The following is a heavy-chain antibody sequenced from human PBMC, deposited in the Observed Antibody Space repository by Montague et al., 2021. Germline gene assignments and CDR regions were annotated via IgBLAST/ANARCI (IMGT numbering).Heavy chain of an antibody. CDR2: INHSGDA. Sequence: SETLSLTCGVYGGPFSGYFWTWIRQPPGKGLEWVGEINHSGDANYNPSLESRVTMTVDTSKRQFSLRLTSLTAADTAIYYCARDTWFRENLSSLYYYGIDVRGPGTPVTVSS. D-gene: IGHD3-10*01. J-gene: IGHJ6*02. CDR3: ARDTWFRENLSSLYYYGIDV. CDR1: GGPFSGYF. V-gene: IGHV4-34*01.